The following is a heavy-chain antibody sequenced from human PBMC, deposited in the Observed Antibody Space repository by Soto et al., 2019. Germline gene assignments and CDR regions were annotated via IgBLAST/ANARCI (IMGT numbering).Heavy chain of an antibody. Sequence: PVGSLRLSCAASGFTFSSYSMSWVRQAPGKGLEWVSSISSSSSYIYYADSVKGRFTISRDNAKNSLYLQMNSLRAEDTAVYYCARNLHGYYDSSGYYPFDYWGQGTLVTVSS. D-gene: IGHD3-22*01. J-gene: IGHJ4*02. CDR2: ISSSSSYI. V-gene: IGHV3-21*01. CDR3: ARNLHGYYDSSGYYPFDY. CDR1: GFTFSSYS.